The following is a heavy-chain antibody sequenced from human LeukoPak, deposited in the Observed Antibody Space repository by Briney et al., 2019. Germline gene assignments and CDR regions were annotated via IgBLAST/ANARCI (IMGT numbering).Heavy chain of an antibody. J-gene: IGHJ3*02. CDR3: AREDISSTSGAGSFDM. Sequence: GASVKVSCKASGGTFSSYAISWVRQAPGQGLEWMGGIIPIFGTANYAQKFQGRVTITTDESTSAAYMELSSLRSEDTAMYYCAREDISSTSGAGSFDMWGQGTMVTVS. V-gene: IGHV1-69*05. CDR2: IIPIFGTA. D-gene: IGHD6-6*01. CDR1: GGTFSSYA.